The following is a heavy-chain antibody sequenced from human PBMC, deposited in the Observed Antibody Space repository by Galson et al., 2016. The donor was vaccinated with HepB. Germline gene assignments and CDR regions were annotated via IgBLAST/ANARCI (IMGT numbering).Heavy chain of an antibody. CDR3: AMGKRF. D-gene: IGHD7-27*01. J-gene: IGHJ4*02. Sequence: SLRLSCAASGLSLGGFTMNWVRQAPGKGLEWVSHISADGNTKYYADSVKGRFTISRDNAQKSLYLQMDSLTAEDTATYYCAMGKRFWGQGTAVIVSS. V-gene: IGHV3-48*04. CDR2: ISADGNTK. CDR1: GLSLGGFT.